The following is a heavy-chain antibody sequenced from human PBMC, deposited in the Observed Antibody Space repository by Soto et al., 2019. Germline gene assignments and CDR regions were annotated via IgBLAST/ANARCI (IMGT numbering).Heavy chain of an antibody. CDR3: AKARQSTEKDIAVMLAAASSIQH. Sequence: PGGSLRLSCVASGFTFSDYAMTWVRQAPGKGLEWVSVISATGATTYYADSVRGRFTISRDNSKNTLNLQMNDLRVEDTAVIYCAKARQSTEKDIAVMLAAASSIQHWGQGTLVTVSS. J-gene: IGHJ1*01. CDR1: GFTFSDYA. D-gene: IGHD2-15*01. CDR2: ISATGATT. V-gene: IGHV3-23*01.